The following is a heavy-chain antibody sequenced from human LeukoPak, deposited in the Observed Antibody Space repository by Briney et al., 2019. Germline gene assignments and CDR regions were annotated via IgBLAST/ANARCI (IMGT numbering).Heavy chain of an antibody. V-gene: IGHV4-39*07. D-gene: IGHD2-2*01. CDR1: GGSISSSSYY. CDR2: IYYSGST. J-gene: IGHJ5*02. CDR3: AIGLGYCSSTSCDGSNWFDP. Sequence: SETLSLTCTVSGGSISSSSYYWGWIRQPPGKGLEWIGSIYYSGSTYYNPSLKSRVTISVDTSKKQFSLKLSSVTAADTAVYYCAIGLGYCSSTSCDGSNWFDPWGQGTLVTVSS.